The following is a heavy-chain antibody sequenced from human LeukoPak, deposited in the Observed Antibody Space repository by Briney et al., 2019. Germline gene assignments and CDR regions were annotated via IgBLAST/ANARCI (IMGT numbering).Heavy chain of an antibody. CDR2: ISGSGGST. Sequence: GGTLRLSCAASGFTFSSYGMSWVRQAPGKGLEWVSAISGSGGSTYYADSVKGRFTISRDNSKNPLYLQMNSLRAEDTALYYCARDLAYYDFWSGYYLPYYYYYYMDVWGKGTTVTVSS. V-gene: IGHV3-23*01. CDR1: GFTFSSYG. J-gene: IGHJ6*03. D-gene: IGHD3-3*01. CDR3: ARDLAYYDFWSGYYLPYYYYYYMDV.